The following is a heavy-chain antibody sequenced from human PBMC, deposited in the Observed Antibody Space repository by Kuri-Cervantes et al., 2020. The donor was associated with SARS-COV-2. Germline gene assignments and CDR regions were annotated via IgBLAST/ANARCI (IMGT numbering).Heavy chain of an antibody. V-gene: IGHV1-2*02. J-gene: IGHJ2*01. Sequence: ASVKVSCKASGYTFTSYGISWVRQAPGQGLEWMGWINPNSGGTNYAQKFQGRVTMTRDTSISTAYMELSSLRSEDTAVYYCARGLRRRYFDLWGRGTLVTVSS. D-gene: IGHD4-17*01. CDR2: INPNSGGT. CDR1: GYTFTSYG. CDR3: ARGLRRRYFDL.